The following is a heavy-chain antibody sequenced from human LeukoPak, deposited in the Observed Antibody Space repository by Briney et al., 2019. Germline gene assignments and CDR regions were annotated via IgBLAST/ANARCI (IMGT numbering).Heavy chain of an antibody. CDR1: GGSFSDYY. Sequence: SETLSLTCAVYGGSFSDYYWSWLRQPPGKGLEWIGEINHSGNTYYNPSLKSRVTVSVDTSKYQFSLKLDSVTAADTAVYYCARTVGIVVIPGVQEDAYFDNWGQGTLVTVSS. D-gene: IGHD2-2*01. CDR3: ARTVGIVVIPGVQEDAYFDN. J-gene: IGHJ4*02. V-gene: IGHV4-34*01. CDR2: INHSGNT.